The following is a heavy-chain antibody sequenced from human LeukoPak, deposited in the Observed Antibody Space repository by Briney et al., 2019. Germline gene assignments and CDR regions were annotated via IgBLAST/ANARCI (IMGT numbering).Heavy chain of an antibody. CDR1: GFTFSSYS. CDR3: ARVSHGKYFDY. J-gene: IGHJ4*02. CDR2: ISSSSSYI. Sequence: GGSLRLSCVASGFTFSSYSMNWVRQAPGKGLEWVSSISSSSSYIYYADSVKGRFTISRDNAKNSLYLQMNSLRAEDTAVYYCARVSHGKYFDYWGQGTLVTVSS. V-gene: IGHV3-21*01.